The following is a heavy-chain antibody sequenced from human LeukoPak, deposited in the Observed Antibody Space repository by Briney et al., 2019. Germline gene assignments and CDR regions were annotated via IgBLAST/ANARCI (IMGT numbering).Heavy chain of an antibody. J-gene: IGHJ4*02. CDR1: GFTFSSYS. Sequence: PGGSLRLSCAASGFTFSSYSMNWVRQAPGKGLEWVSSISSSSSYIYYADSVKGRFTISRDNAKNSLYLQMNSLRAEDTAVYYCARDQGYSGYARGAWDYWGQGTLVTVSS. CDR3: ARDQGYSGYARGAWDY. V-gene: IGHV3-21*01. CDR2: ISSSSSYI. D-gene: IGHD5-12*01.